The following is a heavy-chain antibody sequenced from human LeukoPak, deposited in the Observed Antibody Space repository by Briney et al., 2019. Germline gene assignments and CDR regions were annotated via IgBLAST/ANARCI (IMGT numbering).Heavy chain of an antibody. CDR3: ARLGGSSWYFDAFDI. Sequence: SGTLSLTCTVSGASISSYFWTWIRQSPGKGLEWIGYIYYSGSTNYNPSLKSRVTISVDTSKNQFSLKLSSVTAADTAVYYCARLGGSSWYFDAFDIWGQGTMVTVSS. V-gene: IGHV4-59*08. J-gene: IGHJ3*02. CDR1: GASISSYF. D-gene: IGHD6-13*01. CDR2: IYYSGST.